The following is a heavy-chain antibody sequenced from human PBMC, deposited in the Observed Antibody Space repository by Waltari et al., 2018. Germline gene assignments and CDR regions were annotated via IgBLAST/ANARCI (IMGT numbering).Heavy chain of an antibody. Sequence: QVQLVQSGAEVKKPGSSVKVSCKASGGTFSSYAISWVRQAPGQGLEWMGGIIPICGTANYAQKFQGRFTITTDESTSTAYMELSSLRSEDTAVYYCSLGNDYYYYMDVWGKGTTVTVSS. CDR1: GGTFSSYA. V-gene: IGHV1-69*05. D-gene: IGHD7-27*01. CDR3: SLGNDYYYYMDV. J-gene: IGHJ6*03. CDR2: IIPICGTA.